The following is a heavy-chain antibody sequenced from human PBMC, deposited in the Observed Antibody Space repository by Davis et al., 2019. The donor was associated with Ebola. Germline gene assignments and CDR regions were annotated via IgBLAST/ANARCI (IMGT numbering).Heavy chain of an antibody. Sequence: MPSETLSLTCTVSGGSISSYYWSWIRQPPGKGLEWIGYIYYTGTTNYNPSLKSRVTISVDTSKNQFSLKLTSVTAADTAVYYCARTVADPKVAWFDPWGQGTLVTVSS. CDR2: IYYTGTT. CDR3: ARTVADPKVAWFDP. D-gene: IGHD6-19*01. J-gene: IGHJ5*02. V-gene: IGHV4-59*01. CDR1: GGSISSYY.